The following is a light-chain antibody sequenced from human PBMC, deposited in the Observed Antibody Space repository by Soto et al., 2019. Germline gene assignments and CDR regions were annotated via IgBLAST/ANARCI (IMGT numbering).Light chain of an antibody. CDR3: SSYAGSDSYV. CDR2: EVN. CDR1: RSDVGDYNY. Sequence: QSVLTQPPSASGSPGQSVTISCTGTRSDVGDYNYVSWYQQHPGKAPKLMIYEVNKRPSGVPDRFSAPKSGNTASLTVSGLQAEDEADYYCSSYAGSDSYVFGTGTKVTVL. V-gene: IGLV2-8*01. J-gene: IGLJ1*01.